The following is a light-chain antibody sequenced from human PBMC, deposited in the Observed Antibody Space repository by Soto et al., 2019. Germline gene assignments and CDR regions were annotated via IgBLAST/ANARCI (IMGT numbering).Light chain of an antibody. V-gene: IGKV3-11*01. CDR2: GAS. Sequence: EIVLTQSPATLSLSPGERATLSCRASQSVNSYLAWYQQKPGQAPRLLIYGASNRATGIPARFSGSGSGTDFTLTISSLEPDDFAVYYCQQRSNWLLTFGGGTKVEIK. J-gene: IGKJ4*01. CDR1: QSVNSY. CDR3: QQRSNWLLT.